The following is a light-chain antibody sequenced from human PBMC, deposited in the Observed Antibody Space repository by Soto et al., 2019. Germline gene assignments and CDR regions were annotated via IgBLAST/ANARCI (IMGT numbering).Light chain of an antibody. J-gene: IGKJ5*01. V-gene: IGKV3-15*01. CDR2: GAS. CDR3: HQYNNWPRT. CDR1: QSVRNN. Sequence: EIVMTQSPATLSVPPGERATLSCRASQSVRNNLAWYQQKPGQAPSLLIYGASTRATGIPARFSGSGSGTEFTLTISSLQSEDFAVYFCHQYNNWPRTFGQGTRLEIK.